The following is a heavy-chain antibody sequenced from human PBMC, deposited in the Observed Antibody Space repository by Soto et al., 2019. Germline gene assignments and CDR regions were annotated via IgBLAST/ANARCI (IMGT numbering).Heavy chain of an antibody. CDR1: GGSISSGDYY. CDR2: IYYSGST. CDR3: ARVRPSYYEDTSAYYTTYY. J-gene: IGHJ4*02. Sequence: QVQLQESGPGLVKPSQTLSLTCTVSGGSISSGDYYWSWIRPPPGKGREWIGYIYYSGSTYYNPSLKSRVTISVDTSKNQFSLKLGSVTAADTAVYYCARVRPSYYEDTSAYYTTYYWGQGTLVTVSS. V-gene: IGHV4-30-4*01. D-gene: IGHD3-22*01.